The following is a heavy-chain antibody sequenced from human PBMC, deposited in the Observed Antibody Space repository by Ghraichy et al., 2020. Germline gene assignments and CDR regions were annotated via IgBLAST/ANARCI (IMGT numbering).Heavy chain of an antibody. Sequence: LTCAASGFTFSTYSMHWVRQAPGKQLEYVSGVSSNGANTYYPDSVKGRFTVSRDSSKNTVYLQMGSLRPEDTAVYYCARGRGSIYTSPFFEFRGQGTLVTVSS. J-gene: IGHJ1*01. CDR3: ARGRGSIYTSPFFEF. V-gene: IGHV3-64*02. D-gene: IGHD5-18*01. CDR1: GFTFSTYS. CDR2: VSSNGANT.